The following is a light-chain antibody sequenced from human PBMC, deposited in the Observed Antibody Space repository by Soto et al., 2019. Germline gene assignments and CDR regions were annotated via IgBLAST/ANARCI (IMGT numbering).Light chain of an antibody. CDR3: QQLNSYPPWT. J-gene: IGKJ1*01. CDR1: QGTSSN. Sequence: IQLTQSPSSLSASVGDRVTITCRASQGTSSNLAWYQQKPGRAPKLLIFGASTLQSGVPSRFSGSGSGTDFTLTISSLQPEDFATYFCQQLNSYPPWTFGQGTKVEIK. CDR2: GAS. V-gene: IGKV1-9*01.